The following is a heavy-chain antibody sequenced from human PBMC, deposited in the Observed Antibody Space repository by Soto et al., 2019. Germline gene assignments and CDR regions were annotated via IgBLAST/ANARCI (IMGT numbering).Heavy chain of an antibody. CDR2: IIPIFGTA. CDR3: AREGGDDYGDQGQFGY. V-gene: IGHV1-69*12. Sequence: QVQLVQSGAEVKKPGSSVKVSCKASGGTFSSYAISWVRQAPGQGLEWMGGIIPIFGTANYAQKFQGRVTIPADESTSTAYMELSSLRSEDPAVYYCAREGGDDYGDQGQFGYWGQGTLVTVSS. D-gene: IGHD4-17*01. J-gene: IGHJ4*02. CDR1: GGTFSSYA.